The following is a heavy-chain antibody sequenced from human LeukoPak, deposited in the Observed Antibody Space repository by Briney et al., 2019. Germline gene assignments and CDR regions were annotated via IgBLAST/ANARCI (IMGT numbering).Heavy chain of an antibody. CDR3: ARDSTYYYDSGSSGPHYFDN. J-gene: IGHJ4*02. Sequence: GSLRLSCAASGFTFSNYAMHWVRQAPGKGLEWVSLISSGGTYEYYADSVKGRFTISRDNSKNTLYLQLNSLRAEDTAVYYCARDSTYYYDSGSSGPHYFDNWGQGTLVTVSP. D-gene: IGHD3-10*01. V-gene: IGHV3-30*01. CDR1: GFTFSNYA. CDR2: ISSGGTYE.